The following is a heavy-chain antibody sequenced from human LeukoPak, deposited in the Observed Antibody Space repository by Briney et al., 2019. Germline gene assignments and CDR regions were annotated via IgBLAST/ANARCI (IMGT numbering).Heavy chain of an antibody. V-gene: IGHV3-74*01. Sequence: PGGSLRLSCAASGFTFSSYWMHWVRQAPGKGLVWVSRINSDGSSTSYADSVKGRFTISRDNAKNSLYLQMNSLRAEDTAVYYCARERGGTDYYYYMDVWGKGTTVTVSS. CDR1: GFTFSSYW. D-gene: IGHD1-26*01. CDR2: INSDGSST. CDR3: ARERGGTDYYYYMDV. J-gene: IGHJ6*03.